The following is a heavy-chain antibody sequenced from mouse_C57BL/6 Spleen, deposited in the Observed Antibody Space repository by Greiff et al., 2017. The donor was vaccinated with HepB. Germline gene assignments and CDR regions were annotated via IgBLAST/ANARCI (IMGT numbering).Heavy chain of an antibody. V-gene: IGHV1-61*01. CDR1: GYTFTSYW. Sequence: QVQLKQPGAELVRPGSSVKLSCKASGYTFTSYWMDWVKQRPGQGLEWIGNIYPSDSETHYNQKFKDKATLTVDKSSSTAYMQLSSLTSEDSAVYYCARGDYDTTGFAYWGQGTLVTVSA. CDR2: IYPSDSET. D-gene: IGHD2-4*01. J-gene: IGHJ3*01. CDR3: ARGDYDTTGFAY.